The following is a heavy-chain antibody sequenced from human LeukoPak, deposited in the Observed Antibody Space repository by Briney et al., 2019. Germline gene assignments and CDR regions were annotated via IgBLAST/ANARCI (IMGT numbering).Heavy chain of an antibody. D-gene: IGHD1-26*01. CDR1: GGSISSGSYY. Sequence: SETLSLTCTVSGGSISSGSYYWSWIRQPAGKELEWIGRIYTSGSTNYNPSLKSRVTISVDTSKNQFSLKLSSVTAADTAVYYCARERPEELLAINWFDPWGQGTLVTVSS. CDR2: IYTSGST. CDR3: ARERPEELLAINWFDP. V-gene: IGHV4-61*02. J-gene: IGHJ5*02.